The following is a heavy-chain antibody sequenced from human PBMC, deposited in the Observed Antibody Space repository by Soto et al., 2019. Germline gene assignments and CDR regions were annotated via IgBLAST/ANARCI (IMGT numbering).Heavy chain of an antibody. J-gene: IGHJ5*01. D-gene: IGHD1-26*01. Sequence: ASVKVSCKAPEDTFTSYYINWVRQAPGQGLEWMGIINPNGGSTRYAQKFQGRVTFTRDTPASTVYLELRSLRSDDTAFYYCARSSGGVFGIIIEGSNWFGSWGQVTPLTVSS. V-gene: IGHV1-46*01. CDR2: INPNGGST. CDR1: EDTFTSYY. CDR3: ARSSGGVFGIIIEGSNWFGS.